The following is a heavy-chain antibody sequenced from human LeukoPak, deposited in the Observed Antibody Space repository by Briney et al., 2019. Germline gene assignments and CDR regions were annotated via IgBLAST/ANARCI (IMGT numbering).Heavy chain of an antibody. V-gene: IGHV3-23*01. CDR3: ARDRPGDGYNSD. CDR1: GFTFSNYA. J-gene: IGHJ4*01. D-gene: IGHD5-12*01. CDR2: TSESGGNT. Sequence: GGSLRLSCAASGFTFSNYAMSWVRQAPGKGLEWVSTTSESGGNTYYADSVKGRFTISRDNSKNTLYLQMNSLRAEDTAVYYCARDRPGDGYNSDWGQGTLVTVSS.